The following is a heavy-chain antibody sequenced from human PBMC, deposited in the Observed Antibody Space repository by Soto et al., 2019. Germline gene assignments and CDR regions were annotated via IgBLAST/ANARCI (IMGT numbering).Heavy chain of an antibody. CDR1: GDSVSSNSVT. V-gene: IGHV6-1*01. CDR2: TYDRTKWYN. D-gene: IGHD6-13*01. J-gene: IGHJ4*02. Sequence: QVQLQQSGPGLVKPSQTLSLACAISGDSVSSNSVTWNWIRQSPSRGLEWLGRTYDRTKWYNDDAVSVERRITINADTSNNQFFLQLNSVIPEDTAVYYCVRLIGNSWLAYWGQGPLVTVSS. CDR3: VRLIGNSWLAY.